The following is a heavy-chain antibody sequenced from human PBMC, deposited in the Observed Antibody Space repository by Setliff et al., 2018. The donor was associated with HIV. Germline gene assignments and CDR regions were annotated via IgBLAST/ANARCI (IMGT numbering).Heavy chain of an antibody. CDR3: ARRQSYYDILNGRAFDALDI. V-gene: IGHV4-59*08. D-gene: IGHD3-9*01. CDR1: GASISSHY. Sequence: PSETLSLTCTVSGASISSHYWSWIRQPPGKGLEWIGYIYYSGSTNYNPSLKSRVTISVDTSKNQFSLKLRFVTAADTAVYSCARRQSYYDILNGRAFDALDIWGQGTKVTVSS. CDR2: IYYSGST. J-gene: IGHJ3*02.